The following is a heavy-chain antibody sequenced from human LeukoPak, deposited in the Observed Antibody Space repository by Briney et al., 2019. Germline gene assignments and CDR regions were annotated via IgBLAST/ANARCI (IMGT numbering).Heavy chain of an antibody. J-gene: IGHJ6*02. D-gene: IGHD2-2*01. CDR1: GFTFSSYG. CDR3: AKDRGDIVVVPAAKYYYYGMDV. CDR2: ISYDGSNK. V-gene: IGHV3-30*18. Sequence: GGSLRLSCAASGFTFSSYGIHWVRQAPGKGLEWVAVISYDGSNKYYADSVKGRFTISRDNSKNTLYLQMNSLRAEDTAVYYCAKDRGDIVVVPAAKYYYYGMDVWGQGTTVTVSS.